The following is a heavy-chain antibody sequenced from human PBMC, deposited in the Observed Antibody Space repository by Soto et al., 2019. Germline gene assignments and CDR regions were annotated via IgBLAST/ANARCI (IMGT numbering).Heavy chain of an antibody. CDR1: GYSFTNYW. CDR2: IYPGNSDI. Sequence: GESLKISCKGSGYSFTNYWIGWVRQMPGKGLEWVGIIYPGNSDIRHSPSFQGQVTISADRSSSTAYLQWSSLKASDTAMYYCARHAGLDSSGYYSYWSQGTLVTV. D-gene: IGHD3-22*01. CDR3: ARHAGLDSSGYYSY. V-gene: IGHV5-51*01. J-gene: IGHJ4*02.